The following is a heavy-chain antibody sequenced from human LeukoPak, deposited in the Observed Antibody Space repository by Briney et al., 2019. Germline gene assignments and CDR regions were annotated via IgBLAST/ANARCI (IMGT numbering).Heavy chain of an antibody. V-gene: IGHV4-39*02. Sequence: SETLSLACTVSGGSINSGTFYWGWIRPPPGKGLEWIGSMYYDGSSYYNPSLKSRVTTSVDTSKNQFSLKLTSVTAADTAVYYCARDHRPGYYGMDVWGQGTTVTVSS. CDR3: ARDHRPGYYGMDV. J-gene: IGHJ6*02. D-gene: IGHD7-27*01. CDR1: GGSINSGTFY. CDR2: MYYDGSS.